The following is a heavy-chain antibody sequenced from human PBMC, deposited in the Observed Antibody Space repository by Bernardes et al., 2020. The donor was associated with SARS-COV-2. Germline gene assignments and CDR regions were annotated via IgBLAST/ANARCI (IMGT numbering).Heavy chain of an antibody. CDR3: ASFCSSTSCATDY. D-gene: IGHD2-2*01. CDR2: ISSSSSYI. CDR1: GFTFSSYS. V-gene: IGHV3-21*01. Sequence: GGSLRLSCAASGFTFSSYSMNWVRQAPGKGLEWVSSISSSSSYIYYADSVKGRFTISRDNAKNSLYLQMNSLRAEDTAVYYCASFCSSTSCATDYWGQGTLVTVSS. J-gene: IGHJ4*02.